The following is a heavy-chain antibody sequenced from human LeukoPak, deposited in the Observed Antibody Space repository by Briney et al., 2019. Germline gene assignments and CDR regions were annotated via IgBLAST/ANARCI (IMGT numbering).Heavy chain of an antibody. J-gene: IGHJ4*02. Sequence: SETLSLTCTVSGASITSGYYWRWIRQHPGEGLEWVGYIYYCGSTYYSPSLQSRTTISLDTSKRQLSLRLSSVTAADTAVYYCARAVTSHYFDHWGQGALVTVSS. CDR1: GASITSGYY. V-gene: IGHV4-31*03. CDR3: ARAVTSHYFDH. CDR2: IYYCGST. D-gene: IGHD2-21*02.